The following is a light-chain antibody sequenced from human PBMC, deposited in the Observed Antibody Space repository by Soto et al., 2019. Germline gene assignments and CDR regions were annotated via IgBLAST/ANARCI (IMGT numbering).Light chain of an antibody. CDR3: CSHAGSSSWV. CDR2: EGT. J-gene: IGLJ3*02. CDR1: SSDFGTYNL. Sequence: QSALTQPASVSGSPGQSITISCTGKSSDFGTYNLVSWYQQYPGKAPKLIIYEGTKRPPGVSDRFSGSESGNTASLTISGLQTEDEADYYCCSHAGSSSWVFGGRTKLTVL. V-gene: IGLV2-23*01.